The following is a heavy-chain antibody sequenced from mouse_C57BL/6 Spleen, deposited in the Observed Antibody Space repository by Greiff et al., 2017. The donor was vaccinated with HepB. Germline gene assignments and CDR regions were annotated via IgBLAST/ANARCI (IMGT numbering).Heavy chain of an antibody. CDR2: IDPEDGET. J-gene: IGHJ1*03. CDR1: GFNIKDYY. CDR3: APFTTVVARYFDV. V-gene: IGHV14-2*01. Sequence: VQLQQSGAELVKPGASVKLSCTASGFNIKDYYMHWVKQRTEQGLEWIGRIDPEDGETKYAPKFQGKATITTDTSSNTASLQLRRLPSEDTAVYYCAPFTTVVARYFDVWGTGTTVTVSS. D-gene: IGHD1-1*01.